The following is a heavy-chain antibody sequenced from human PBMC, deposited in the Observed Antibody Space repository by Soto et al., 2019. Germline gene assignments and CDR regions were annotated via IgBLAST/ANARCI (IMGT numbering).Heavy chain of an antibody. CDR2: ISYDGSNK. J-gene: IGHJ4*02. CDR1: GFTFSSYG. D-gene: IGHD2-15*01. CDR3: ARGGYCTGGSCYSYHWDH. V-gene: IGHV3-30*03. Sequence: GGSLRLSCAASGFTFSSYGMHWVRQAPGKGLEWVAVISYDGSNKYYADSVKGRFTISRDNSKNTLYLQMNYLRAGDTAVYYCARGGYCTGGSCYSYHWDHWGQGTLVTVSS.